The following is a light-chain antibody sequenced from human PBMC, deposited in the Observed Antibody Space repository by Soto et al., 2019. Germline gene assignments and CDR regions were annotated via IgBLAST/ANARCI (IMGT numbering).Light chain of an antibody. J-gene: IGLJ2*01. CDR3: SSFRSGSPVV. V-gene: IGLV1-51*01. Sequence: QSVMTQPPSVSAAPGQKVTISCSGSSSNIGGNSVSWYQQLPGTAPKLLIYDDNKRPSGIPDRFSGSKSGTSATLGITGFQTGDEADYYCSSFRSGSPVVFGGGTKLTVL. CDR1: SSNIGGNS. CDR2: DDN.